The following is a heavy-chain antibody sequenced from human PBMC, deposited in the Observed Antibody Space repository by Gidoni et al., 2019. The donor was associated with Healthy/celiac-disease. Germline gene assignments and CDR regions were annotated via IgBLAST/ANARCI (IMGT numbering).Heavy chain of an antibody. CDR2: INSDGSST. D-gene: IGHD3-16*02. J-gene: IGHJ4*02. V-gene: IGHV3-74*01. CDR1: GFTFSSYW. CDR3: ARKGDYVWGSYRRTPFDY. Sequence: EVQLVESGGGFVQPGGSLRPSCTASGFTFSSYWMHWVRQAPGKGLVWVARINSDGSSTSYADAVKGRFTISRDNAKNTLYLQMNSLRAEDTAVYYCARKGDYVWGSYRRTPFDYWGQGTLVTVSS.